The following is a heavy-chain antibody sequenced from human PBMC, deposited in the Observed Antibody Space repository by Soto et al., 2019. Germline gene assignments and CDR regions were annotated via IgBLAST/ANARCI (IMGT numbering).Heavy chain of an antibody. CDR2: ISYDGVNK. CDR3: AKSVYNWNDGFFDY. CDR1: GFTFSTYG. J-gene: IGHJ4*02. Sequence: QVQLVESGGGVVQPGRSLRLSCAASGFTFSTYGMHWVRQAPGKALERVAVISYDGVNKYYADSVKGRFTISRDNSKNTLYRHMNSLRAEDTAVYYCAKSVYNWNDGFFDYCGQGTLFTVSS. D-gene: IGHD1-1*01. V-gene: IGHV3-30*18.